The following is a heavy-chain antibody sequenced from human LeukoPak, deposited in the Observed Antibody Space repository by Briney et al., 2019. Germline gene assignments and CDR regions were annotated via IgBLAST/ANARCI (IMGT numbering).Heavy chain of an antibody. CDR3: ATQTTSGWYSLDY. V-gene: IGHV5-51*01. CDR1: GYSLTSYW. CDR2: IYPGDSDT. Sequence: LGESLKISCKGSGYSLTSYWIGWVRQMPGKGLEWMGIIYPGDSDTRYSPSFQGQVTISADKSISTAYLQWSSLKASDTAMYYCATQTTSGWYSLDYWGQGTLVTVSS. D-gene: IGHD6-19*01. J-gene: IGHJ4*02.